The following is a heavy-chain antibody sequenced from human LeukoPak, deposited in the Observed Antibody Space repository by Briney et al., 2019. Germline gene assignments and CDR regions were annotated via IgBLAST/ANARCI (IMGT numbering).Heavy chain of an antibody. J-gene: IGHJ2*01. Sequence: ASVKVSCKVSGYTLTELSMHWVRQAPGKGLEWMGGFDPEDGETIYAQKFQGRVTMTEDTSTDTAYMELSSLRSEDTAVYYRATRYDFWSGYPYWYFDLWGRGTLVTVSS. CDR3: ATRYDFWSGYPYWYFDL. CDR1: GYTLTELS. D-gene: IGHD3-3*01. CDR2: FDPEDGET. V-gene: IGHV1-24*01.